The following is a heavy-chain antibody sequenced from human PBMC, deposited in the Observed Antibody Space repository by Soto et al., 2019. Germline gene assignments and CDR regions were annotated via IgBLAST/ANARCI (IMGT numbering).Heavy chain of an antibody. CDR2: IYYSGST. Sequence: QLQLQASGPGLVKPSETLSLTCTVSGGSISSSSYYWGWIRQPPGKGLEWIGSIYYSGSTYYNPSLKSRVTISVDKSKNQFSLKLSSVTAADTAVYYCARLEGLATISYYFDYWGQGTLVTVSS. J-gene: IGHJ4*02. V-gene: IGHV4-39*01. CDR1: GGSISSSSYY. D-gene: IGHD3-9*01. CDR3: ARLEGLATISYYFDY.